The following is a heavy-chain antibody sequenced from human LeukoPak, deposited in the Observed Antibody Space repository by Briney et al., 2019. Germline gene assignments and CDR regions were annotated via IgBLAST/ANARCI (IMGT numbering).Heavy chain of an antibody. CDR2: IRYDGSNK. J-gene: IGHJ6*03. Sequence: GGSLRLSCAASGFTFSSYGMHWVRQAPGKGLEWVAFIRYDGSNKYYADSVKGRFTISRDNSKNTLYLQMNSLRAADTAIYYCATPDTTLTTSLFWNYYYMDVWGNGTTVTVSS. CDR1: GFTFSSYG. V-gene: IGHV3-30*02. D-gene: IGHD4-17*01. CDR3: ATPDTTLTTSLFWNYYYMDV.